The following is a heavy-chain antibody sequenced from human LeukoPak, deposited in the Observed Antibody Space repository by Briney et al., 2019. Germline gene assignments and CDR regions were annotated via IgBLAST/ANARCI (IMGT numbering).Heavy chain of an antibody. D-gene: IGHD2-8*01. CDR1: GGSFSGYS. V-gene: IGHV4-34*01. CDR3: ARLISARIDY. Sequence: SETLSLTCAVYGGSFSGYSWGWIRQPPGKGLEWIGNIYYSGSTYYNPPLKSRLTISVDTSKNQFSLKLSSVTAADTAVYYCARLISARIDYWGQGTLVPVSS. J-gene: IGHJ4*02. CDR2: IYYSGST.